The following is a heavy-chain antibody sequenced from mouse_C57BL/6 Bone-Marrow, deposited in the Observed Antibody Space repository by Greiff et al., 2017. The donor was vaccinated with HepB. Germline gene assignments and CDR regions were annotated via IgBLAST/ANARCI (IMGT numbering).Heavy chain of an antibody. CDR3: ARDPYGLGAWFAY. Sequence: EVHLVESGGGLVKPGGSLKLSCAASGFTFSSYAMSWVRQTPEKRLEWVATISDGGSYTYYPDNVKGRFTISRDNAKNNLYLQMSHLKSEDTAMYYCARDPYGLGAWFAYWGQGTLVTVSA. J-gene: IGHJ3*01. D-gene: IGHD1-1*02. CDR1: GFTFSSYA. V-gene: IGHV5-4*01. CDR2: ISDGGSYT.